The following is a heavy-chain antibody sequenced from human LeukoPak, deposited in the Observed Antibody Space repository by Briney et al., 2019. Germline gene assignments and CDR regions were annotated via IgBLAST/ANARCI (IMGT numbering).Heavy chain of an antibody. V-gene: IGHV4-59*08. D-gene: IGHD1-26*01. CDR1: GGSISGYY. CDR2: IYYSGNT. CDR3: VKSGGYGLIDY. J-gene: IGHJ4*02. Sequence: SSETLSLTCTVSGGSISGYYWNWIWQPPGKGLEWIGYIYYSGNTNYNPSLKSRVTISLDTSKNQFSLRLNSVTAADTAMYYCVKSGGYGLIDYWGQGTLVTVSS.